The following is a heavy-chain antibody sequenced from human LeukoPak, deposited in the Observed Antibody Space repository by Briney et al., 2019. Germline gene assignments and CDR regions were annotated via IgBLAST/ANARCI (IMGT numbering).Heavy chain of an antibody. CDR3: ARASPFGSAVSSPHYGMDV. V-gene: IGHV3-7*01. CDR2: IKQDGSEK. D-gene: IGHD3-10*01. CDR1: GFTFSNYW. Sequence: PGGSLRLSCAASGFTFSNYWMSWVRQAPGKGLEWVANIKQDGSEKYYVDSVKGRFTISRDNAKNSLYLQMDSLRAEDTAEYYCARASPFGSAVSSPHYGMDVWGQGTTVTVSS. J-gene: IGHJ6*02.